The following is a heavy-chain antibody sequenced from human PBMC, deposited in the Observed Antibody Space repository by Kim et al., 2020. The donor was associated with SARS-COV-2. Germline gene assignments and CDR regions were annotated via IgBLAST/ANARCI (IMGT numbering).Heavy chain of an antibody. CDR3: ARGVRRQWLVRGFSYYFDS. CDR1: GYTFTSYD. CDR2: MNPNSGNT. D-gene: IGHD6-19*01. V-gene: IGHV1-8*01. Sequence: ASVKVSCKASGYTFTSYDINWVRQATGQGLEWMGWMNPNSGNTRDAKKFQGRVTMTRNTSISTEYMELSSLRSEDTAVYYCARGVRRQWLVRGFSYYFDSCVQGTLVLVSS. J-gene: IGHJ4*02.